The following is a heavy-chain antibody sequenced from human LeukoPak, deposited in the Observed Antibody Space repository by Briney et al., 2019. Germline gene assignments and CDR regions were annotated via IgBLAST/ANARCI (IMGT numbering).Heavy chain of an antibody. CDR2: IKQDGSEK. CDR3: GGGLVRGPKDY. V-gene: IGHV3-7*01. Sequence: PRGSLRLSCAASGFTFSSYWMSRVRQAPGKGLEWVANIKQDGSEKFYVDSVKGRFTISRDNAKNSLYLQMNSLRAEDTAVYYCGGGLVRGPKDYWGQGTLVTVSS. CDR1: GFTFSSYW. D-gene: IGHD3-10*01. J-gene: IGHJ4*02.